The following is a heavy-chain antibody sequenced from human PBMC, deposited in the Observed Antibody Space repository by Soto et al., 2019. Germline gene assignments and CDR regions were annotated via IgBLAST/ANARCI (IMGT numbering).Heavy chain of an antibody. Sequence: EVQLLESGGGLVQPGGSLRLSCAASGFTFNNYAMTWVRQAPGKGLEWVSALSGGGDTTSYADSVKGRVPVSRDGSKNTLYLQRSSRRAEDTALYYCAKGRGGSGSLTPRVDFWGQGTLVTVSS. CDR2: LSGGGDTT. CDR3: AKGRGGSGSLTPRVDF. D-gene: IGHD3-10*01. J-gene: IGHJ4*02. V-gene: IGHV3-23*01. CDR1: GFTFNNYA.